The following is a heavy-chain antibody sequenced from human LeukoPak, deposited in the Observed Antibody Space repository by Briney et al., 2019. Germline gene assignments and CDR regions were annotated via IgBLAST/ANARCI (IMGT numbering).Heavy chain of an antibody. CDR3: ARQRMFHYYYYGMDV. CDR1: GGSISSYY. CDR2: IYYTGST. J-gene: IGHJ6*02. Sequence: SETLSLTCTVSGGSISSYYWSWIRQPPGKGLEWIGYIYYTGSTNYNPSLKSRVTISVDTSKNQFSLKLSSVTAADTAVYYCARQRMFHYYYYGMDVWGQGTTVTVSS. D-gene: IGHD3-10*02. V-gene: IGHV4-59*01.